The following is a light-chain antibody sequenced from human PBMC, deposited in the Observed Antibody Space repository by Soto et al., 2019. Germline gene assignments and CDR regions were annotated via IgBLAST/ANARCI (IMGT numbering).Light chain of an antibody. Sequence: DIQMTQSPSTLSASVGDRVTITCRASQSISSWLAWYQQKPGKAPKLLIYKASSLESGVPSRFSGSGSGTEFTLTISSLQPDDLATYYCQQYKNYPWTFGQGTKVEIK. J-gene: IGKJ1*01. CDR1: QSISSW. CDR2: KAS. V-gene: IGKV1-5*03. CDR3: QQYKNYPWT.